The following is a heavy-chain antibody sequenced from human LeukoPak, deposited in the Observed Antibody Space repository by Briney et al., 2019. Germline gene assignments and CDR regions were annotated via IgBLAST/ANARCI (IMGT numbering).Heavy chain of an antibody. D-gene: IGHD2-8*01. Sequence: SQTLSLTCTVSGGSISSGGYYWSWIRQHPGKGLEWIGYIYYSGSTYYNSSLKSRVTISVDTSKNQFSLKLSSVTAADTAVYYCARTADGYCTNGVCPYYFDYWGQGTLVTVSS. J-gene: IGHJ4*02. CDR3: ARTADGYCTNGVCPYYFDY. V-gene: IGHV4-31*03. CDR2: IYYSGST. CDR1: GGSISSGGYY.